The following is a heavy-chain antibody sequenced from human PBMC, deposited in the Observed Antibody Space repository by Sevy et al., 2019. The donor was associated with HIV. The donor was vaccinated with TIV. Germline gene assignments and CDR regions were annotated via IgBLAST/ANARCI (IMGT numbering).Heavy chain of an antibody. D-gene: IGHD3-22*01. Sequence: ASVKVSCKVSGYILTEFSIHWVRQAHGKGLEWMGTFDPEDGEKIYPQKFQGRLTMTEDTSTDTAYMELSSLRSEDTAVYYCATTKDYYENSGYPIDFWGQGTLVTVSS. J-gene: IGHJ4*02. CDR3: ATTKDYYENSGYPIDF. CDR2: FDPEDGEK. CDR1: GYILTEFS. V-gene: IGHV1-24*01.